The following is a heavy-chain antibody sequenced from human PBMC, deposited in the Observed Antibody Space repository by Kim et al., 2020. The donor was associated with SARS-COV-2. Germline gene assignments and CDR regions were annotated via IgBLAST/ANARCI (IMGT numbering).Heavy chain of an antibody. V-gene: IGHV3-30*18. CDR2: ISYDGSNK. CDR1: GFTFSSYG. Sequence: GGSLRLSCAASGFTFSSYGMHWVRQAPGKGLEWVAVISYDGSNKYYADSVKGRFTISRDNSKNTLYLQMNSLRAEDTAVYYCAKPMGEVAAAGIEYFQHWGQGTLVTVSS. J-gene: IGHJ1*01. D-gene: IGHD6-13*01. CDR3: AKPMGEVAAAGIEYFQH.